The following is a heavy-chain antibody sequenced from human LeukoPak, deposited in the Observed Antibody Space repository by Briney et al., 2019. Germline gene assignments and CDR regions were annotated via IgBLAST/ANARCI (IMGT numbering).Heavy chain of an antibody. Sequence: SETLSLTCSVSGASITKDFWNSIRQPPGKGLECIGFVYYRVTTKSNPALKSRVTISVDTSKNLFSLKMTYVTAADTAIYYCERTPERRGYSYGVNAFDIWGPGTMVTVSS. CDR2: VYYRVTT. V-gene: IGHV4-59*08. CDR3: ERTPERRGYSYGVNAFDI. CDR1: GASITKDF. D-gene: IGHD5-18*01. J-gene: IGHJ3*02.